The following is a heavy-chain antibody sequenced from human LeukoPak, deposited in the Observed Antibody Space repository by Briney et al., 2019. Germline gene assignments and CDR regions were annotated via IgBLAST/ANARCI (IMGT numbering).Heavy chain of an antibody. D-gene: IGHD2-15*01. CDR2: LNGTGGST. J-gene: IGHJ4*02. Sequence: GASLRLSCEASGFKFGTYAMTWVRQAPGKGLEWVSTLNGTGGSTYYADSVKGRFTISRDNSENTLLLQMNSLKAEDTAIYYCAKNRRVEATPVDYWGQGTLVTVSS. CDR3: AKNRRVEATPVDY. V-gene: IGHV3-23*01. CDR1: GFKFGTYA.